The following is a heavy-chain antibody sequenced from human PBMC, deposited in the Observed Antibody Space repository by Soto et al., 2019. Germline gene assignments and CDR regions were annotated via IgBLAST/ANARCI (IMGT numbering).Heavy chain of an antibody. CDR1: GFTFSSDW. J-gene: IGHJ4*02. CDR3: GRGLSGYYGFDY. Sequence: EVQLVESGGGLVQFGGSLRLSCAASGFTFSSDWMHWVRQVPGKGLVWVSRIKGDGTNTGYADSVEGPFTISRDNVKKTLYLQMNSLRAEDTAVYYCGRGLSGYYGFDYWGQGTLVTVSS. CDR2: IKGDGTNT. V-gene: IGHV3-74*01. D-gene: IGHD5-12*01.